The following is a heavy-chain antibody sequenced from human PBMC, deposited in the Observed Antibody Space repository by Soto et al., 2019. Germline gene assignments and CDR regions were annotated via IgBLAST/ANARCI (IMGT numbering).Heavy chain of an antibody. J-gene: IGHJ3*02. Sequence: SVKVSCKASGGTFSSYTISWVRQAPGQGLEWMGRIIPILGIANYAQKFQGRVTITADKSTSTAYMELSSLRSEDTAVYYCARCWVRGVTAFDIWGQGTMVTVSS. CDR3: ARCWVRGVTAFDI. CDR1: GGTFSSYT. CDR2: IIPILGIA. D-gene: IGHD3-10*01. V-gene: IGHV1-69*02.